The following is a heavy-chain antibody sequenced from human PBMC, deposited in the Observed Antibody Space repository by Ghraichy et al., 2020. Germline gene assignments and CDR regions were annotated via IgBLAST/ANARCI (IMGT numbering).Heavy chain of an antibody. J-gene: IGHJ4*02. CDR2: IWYDGSNK. V-gene: IGHV3-33*01. Sequence: GGSLRLSCAASGFTFSSYGMHWVRQAPGKGLEWVAFIWYDGSNKYYADSVKGRFTISRDNSKNTLYLQMNSLRAEDTAVYYCARTPDYYDSSGYLYYFDYWGQGTLVTVSS. D-gene: IGHD3-22*01. CDR1: GFTFSSYG. CDR3: ARTPDYYDSSGYLYYFDY.